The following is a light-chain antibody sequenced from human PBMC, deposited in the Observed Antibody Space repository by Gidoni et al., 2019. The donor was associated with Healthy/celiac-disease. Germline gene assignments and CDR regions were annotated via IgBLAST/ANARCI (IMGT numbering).Light chain of an antibody. CDR2: VKN. CDR3: NSRDSRGNHLGL. V-gene: IGLV3-19*01. Sequence: SSELTQDPAVSVAVGQTVRITCQGYSLRSYYASWYQQKPGHAPVIVIYVKNNRPSVVPDLFSGSSSGNTASLTITGAQAEDEADYYCNSRDSRGNHLGLFGGGTKLTVL. CDR1: SLRSYY. J-gene: IGLJ3*02.